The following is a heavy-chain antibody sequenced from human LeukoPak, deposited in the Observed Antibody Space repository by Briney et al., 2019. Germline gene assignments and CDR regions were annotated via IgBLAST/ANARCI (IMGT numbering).Heavy chain of an antibody. V-gene: IGHV3-30*18. Sequence: PGGSLRLSCAASGFTFSSYGMHWVGQAPGRGLEGVAVISYDGSNKYYADSVKGRFTISRDNSKNTLYLQMNSLRAEDTAVYYCAKDRWYTAMGLFDYWGQGTLVTVSS. CDR3: AKDRWYTAMGLFDY. J-gene: IGHJ4*02. D-gene: IGHD5-18*01. CDR1: GFTFSSYG. CDR2: ISYDGSNK.